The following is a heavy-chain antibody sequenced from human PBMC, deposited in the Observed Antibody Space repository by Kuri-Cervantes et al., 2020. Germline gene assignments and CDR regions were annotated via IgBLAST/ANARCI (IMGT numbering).Heavy chain of an antibody. CDR2: IIPIFGTA. Sequence: KVSCKASGGTFSSYAISWVRQAPGQGLEWMGGIIPIFGTANYAQKFQGRVTITADESTSTAYMELSSLRSEDTAVYYCARDGCEYSGSDPCGWGQGTLVTVSS. J-gene: IGHJ4*02. CDR3: ARDGCEYSGSDPCG. D-gene: IGHD5-12*01. V-gene: IGHV1-69*01. CDR1: GGTFSSYA.